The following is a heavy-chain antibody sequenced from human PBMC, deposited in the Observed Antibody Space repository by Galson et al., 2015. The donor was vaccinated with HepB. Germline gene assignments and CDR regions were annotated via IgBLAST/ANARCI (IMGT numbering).Heavy chain of an antibody. CDR1: AFNLSSYD. J-gene: IGHJ6*02. D-gene: IGHD2-15*01. CDR3: AGVRTATGAYSYYHMDV. CDR2: IWFDGSNK. Sequence: SLRLSCAASAFNLSSYDMHWVRQAPGKGLEWVAVIWFDGSNKYYAASVKGRFTISRDNSKETLYLQMNSLRAEDTAVYYCAGVRTATGAYSYYHMDVWGQGTTVTVSS. V-gene: IGHV3-33*01.